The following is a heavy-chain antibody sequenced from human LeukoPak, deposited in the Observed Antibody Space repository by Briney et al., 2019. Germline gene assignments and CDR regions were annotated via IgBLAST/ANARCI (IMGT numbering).Heavy chain of an antibody. CDR2: ISAYNGNT. Sequence: ASVKVSCKASGYTFTSYGISWVRQAPGQGLEWMGWISAYNGNTNYAQKLQGRVTMTTDTSTGTAYMELRSLRSDDTAVYYCARYYYDSSGYYSPFDYWGQGTLVTVSS. V-gene: IGHV1-18*01. J-gene: IGHJ4*02. CDR1: GYTFTSYG. D-gene: IGHD3-22*01. CDR3: ARYYYDSSGYYSPFDY.